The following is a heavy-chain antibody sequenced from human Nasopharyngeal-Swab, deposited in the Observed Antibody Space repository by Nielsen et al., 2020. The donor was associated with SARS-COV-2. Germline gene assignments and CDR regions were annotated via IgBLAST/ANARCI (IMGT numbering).Heavy chain of an antibody. CDR3: ARDERFGERDLYFDL. Sequence: ETLSLTCAASGFTFSSYWMSWVRQAPGKGLEWVANIKQDGSEKYYVDSVKGRFTISRDNAKNSLYLQVNSLRAEDTAVYYCARDERFGERDLYFDLWGRGTLVTVSS. CDR2: IKQDGSEK. J-gene: IGHJ2*01. D-gene: IGHD3-10*01. CDR1: GFTFSSYW. V-gene: IGHV3-7*01.